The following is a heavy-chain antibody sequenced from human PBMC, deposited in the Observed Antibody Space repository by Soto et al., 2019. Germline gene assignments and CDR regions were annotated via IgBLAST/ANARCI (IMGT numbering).Heavy chain of an antibody. V-gene: IGHV3-33*01. J-gene: IGHJ4*02. CDR2: IWWDGSEE. CDR3: ARDRRASSSWYGNFDY. CDR1: GFTFSQYG. D-gene: IGHD6-13*01. Sequence: PGGSLRLSFAASGFTFSQYGMHWVRQAPGKGLEWVAVIWWDGSEEYYAESVKGRFSISRDNSQNTVFLQMNSLRVEDTALYYSARDRRASSSWYGNFDYWGQGALVTVSS.